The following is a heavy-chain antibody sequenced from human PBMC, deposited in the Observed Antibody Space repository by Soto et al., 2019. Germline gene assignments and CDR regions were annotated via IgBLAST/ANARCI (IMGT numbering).Heavy chain of an antibody. D-gene: IGHD1-26*01. J-gene: IGHJ4*02. CDR1: GFTFSSYG. CDR2: IWYNGKKN. CDR3: MKEEAPGGSATPLDY. V-gene: IGHV3-33*06. Sequence: QVQLVESGGGVVQPGTSLRLSCAASGFTFSSYGLHWVRQAPGKGLEWVGVIWYNGKKNYYADSVQGRFTISRDTSKNTLFLQMNSLRDQYTAVYYRMKEEAPGGSATPLDYWGQGILVTVPS.